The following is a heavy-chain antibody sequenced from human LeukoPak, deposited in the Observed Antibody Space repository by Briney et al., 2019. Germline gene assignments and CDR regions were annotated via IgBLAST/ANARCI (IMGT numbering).Heavy chain of an antibody. Sequence: ASVKASCKASGYTFTSYGISWVRQAPGQGLEWMGWISAYNGNTNYAQKLQGRVTMTTDTSTSTAYMELRSLRSDDTAVYYCARDSGSYYDSSGYYYCPDYWGQGTLVTVSS. CDR2: ISAYNGNT. D-gene: IGHD3-22*01. CDR3: ARDSGSYYDSSGYYYCPDY. CDR1: GYTFTSYG. J-gene: IGHJ4*02. V-gene: IGHV1-18*01.